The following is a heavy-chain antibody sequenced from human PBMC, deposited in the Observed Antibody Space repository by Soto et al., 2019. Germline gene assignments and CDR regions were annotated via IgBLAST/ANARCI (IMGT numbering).Heavy chain of an antibody. J-gene: IGHJ3*02. D-gene: IGHD2-21*01. Sequence: SETLSLTCTVSGGSISSGGYYWSWIRQHPGKGLEWIGYIYYSGSTYYNPSLKSRVTISVDTSKNQFSLKLSSVTAADTAVYYCARCGRTDAFDIWGQGTMVTVSS. CDR3: ARCGRTDAFDI. V-gene: IGHV4-31*03. CDR2: IYYSGST. CDR1: GGSISSGGYY.